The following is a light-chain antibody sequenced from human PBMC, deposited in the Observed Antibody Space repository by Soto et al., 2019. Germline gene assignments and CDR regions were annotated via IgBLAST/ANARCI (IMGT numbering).Light chain of an antibody. V-gene: IGKV1-39*01. J-gene: IGKJ5*01. CDR1: QSISSY. CDR3: QQSYSTSIT. CDR2: AAS. Sequence: DIQMTQSPCSLSASVGDRVTITCRASQSISSYLNWYQQKPGKAPKLLIYAASSLQSGVPSRFSGSGSGTDFTLTISSLQPEDFATYYCQQSYSTSITFGQGTRLEIK.